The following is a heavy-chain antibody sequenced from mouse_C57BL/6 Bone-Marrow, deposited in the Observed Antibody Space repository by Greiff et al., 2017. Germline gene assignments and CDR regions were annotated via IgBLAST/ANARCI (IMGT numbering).Heavy chain of an antibody. CDR1: GYTFTSYW. J-gene: IGHJ4*01. D-gene: IGHD2-14*01. Sequence: QVQLQQPGAELVKPGASVKMSCKASGYTFTSYWMHWVKQRPGQGLEWIGSIYPGSGSTNYNEKFKSKATLTVDTSSSTAYMQLSSLTSEDSAVYDCARWGDGNRCDAMGYWGQGTSVTVSS. V-gene: IGHV1-55*01. CDR3: ARWGDGNRCDAMGY. CDR2: IYPGSGST.